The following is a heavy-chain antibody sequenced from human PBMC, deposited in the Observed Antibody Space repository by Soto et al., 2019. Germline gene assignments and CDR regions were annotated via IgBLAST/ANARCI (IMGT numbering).Heavy chain of an antibody. CDR2: INPSGGYT. D-gene: IGHD2-21*02. V-gene: IGHV1-46*03. Sequence: ASVKVSCKASGYTFSSYYMNWVRQAPGQGLEWLGIINPSGGYTTYAQRFLGRVTMTSDTSTSTVHMELGSLTSEDTAVYYCARGGGIVVVTAPYDFWGQGTLVTVSS. CDR3: ARGGGIVVVTAPYDF. CDR1: GYTFSSYY. J-gene: IGHJ4*02.